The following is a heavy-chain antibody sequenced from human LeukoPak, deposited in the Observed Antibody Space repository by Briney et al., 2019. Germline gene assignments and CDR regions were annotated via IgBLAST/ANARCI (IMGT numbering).Heavy chain of an antibody. V-gene: IGHV3-23*01. CDR3: AKGIAVAGTPFDC. Sequence: PGGSLRLSCAASGFTFSSYAMSWVRQAPGKGLEWVSAISGSGGSTYYADFVKGRFTISRDNSKNTLYLQMNSLRTEDTAVYYCAKGIAVAGTPFDCWGQGTLVTVSS. J-gene: IGHJ4*02. CDR2: ISGSGGST. CDR1: GFTFSSYA. D-gene: IGHD6-19*01.